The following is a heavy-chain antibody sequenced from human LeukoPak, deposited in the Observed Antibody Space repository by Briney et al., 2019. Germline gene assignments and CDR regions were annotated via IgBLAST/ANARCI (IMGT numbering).Heavy chain of an antibody. CDR2: IYYSGSP. D-gene: IGHD1-1*01. Sequence: SETLSLTCTVSGGSISSNSYYWGWIRQPPGKGLEWIGSIYYSGSPYYNPSLKSRVTISVDTSKNQFSLKVSSVTAADTAVYYCARWRTAKTGFEYGGQGTLVTVSS. CDR3: ARWRTAKTGFEY. CDR1: GGSISSNSYY. J-gene: IGHJ4*02. V-gene: IGHV4-39*01.